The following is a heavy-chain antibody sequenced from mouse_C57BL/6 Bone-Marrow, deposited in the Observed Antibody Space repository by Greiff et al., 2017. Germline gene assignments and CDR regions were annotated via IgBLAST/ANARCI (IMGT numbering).Heavy chain of an antibody. CDR1: GFNFKDDY. D-gene: IGHD1-1*01. V-gene: IGHV14-4*01. Sequence: VQLKQSGAELVRPGASVKLSCTASGFNFKDDYMHWVKQRPEQGLEWIGWIDPDNGDTEYDSKFQGKATITADTSSNTAYLQLSSLTSEDTAVYYCTFISSVPRDYWGQGTSLTVSS. CDR3: TFISSVPRDY. J-gene: IGHJ2*02. CDR2: IDPDNGDT.